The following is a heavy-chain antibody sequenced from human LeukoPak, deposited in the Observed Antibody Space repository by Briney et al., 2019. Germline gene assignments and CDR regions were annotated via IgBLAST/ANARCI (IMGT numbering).Heavy chain of an antibody. CDR2: INQDGSEK. V-gene: IGHV3-7*01. Sequence: GSLRLSCAASRFTFSNYWMNWFRQAPGKGLEWVANINQDGSEKNYVDSVKGRFTISRDNAENSLYLQMNSLGAEDTAVYYCAKRSGYTTGWFFDFWGQGTLVTVSS. CDR1: RFTFSNYW. CDR3: AKRSGYTTGWFFDF. D-gene: IGHD6-19*01. J-gene: IGHJ4*02.